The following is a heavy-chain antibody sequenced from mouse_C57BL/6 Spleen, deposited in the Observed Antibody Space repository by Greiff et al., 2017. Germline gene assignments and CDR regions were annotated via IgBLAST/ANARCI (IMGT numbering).Heavy chain of an antibody. CDR2: IDPSDSET. V-gene: IGHV1-52*01. Sequence: QVQLQQPGAELVRPGSSVKLSCKASGYTFTSYWMHWVKQRPIQGLEWIGNIDPSDSETHYNQKFKDKATLTVDKSSSTAYMQLSSLTSEDSAGYYCAREGLRDAMDYWGQGTSVTVSS. D-gene: IGHD2-2*01. J-gene: IGHJ4*01. CDR1: GYTFTSYW. CDR3: AREGLRDAMDY.